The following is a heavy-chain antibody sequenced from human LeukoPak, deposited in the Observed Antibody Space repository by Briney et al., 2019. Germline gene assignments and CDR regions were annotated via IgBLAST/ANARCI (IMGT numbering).Heavy chain of an antibody. CDR2: INSDGSST. CDR3: ARVKGYSYGLLDY. V-gene: IGHV3-74*01. J-gene: IGHJ4*02. D-gene: IGHD5-18*01. Sequence: GGSLRLSCAASGFTFSRYWMHWVRQAPGKGLVWVSRINSDGSSTSYADSVKGRFTISRDNAKNTLYLQMNSLRAEDTAVYYCARVKGYSYGLLDYWGQGTLVTVSS. CDR1: GFTFSRYW.